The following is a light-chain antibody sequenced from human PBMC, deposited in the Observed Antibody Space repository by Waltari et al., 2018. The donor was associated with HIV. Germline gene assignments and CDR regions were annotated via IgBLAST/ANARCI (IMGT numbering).Light chain of an antibody. CDR3: QAADSSGSNFV. Sequence: SYELTQPPSVSVSPGQTARITCSGDVLPNQYPFWYQQKSGQAPVLVVYKDSERPAGIPERFSGSSSGTTVTLFIDGVQAEDEADYYCQAADSSGSNFVFGTGTKVTVL. CDR1: VLPNQY. V-gene: IGLV3-25*03. J-gene: IGLJ1*01. CDR2: KDS.